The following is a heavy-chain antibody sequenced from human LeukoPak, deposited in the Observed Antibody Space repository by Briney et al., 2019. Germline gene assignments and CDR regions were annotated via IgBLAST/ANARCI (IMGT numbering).Heavy chain of an antibody. V-gene: IGHV4-31*03. D-gene: IGHD3-22*01. J-gene: IGHJ4*02. Sequence: PSETLSLTCTVSGGSISSGGYYWSWIRQHPGTGLEWIGYIYYSGSTYYNPSLKSRVTISVDTSKNQFSLKLSSVTAADTAVYYCARGYDSSAYYPFNYWGQGTLVTVSS. CDR3: ARGYDSSAYYPFNY. CDR1: GGSISSGGYY. CDR2: IYYSGST.